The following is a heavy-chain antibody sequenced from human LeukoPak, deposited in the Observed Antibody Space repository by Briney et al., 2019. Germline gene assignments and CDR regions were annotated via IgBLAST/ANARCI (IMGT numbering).Heavy chain of an antibody. D-gene: IGHD3-10*01. CDR3: ASHYGSGAD. J-gene: IGHJ1*01. Sequence: SVKVSCKASAYTFTDYYIHWVRQAPGQGLEWMGRIIPIFGTANYAQKFQGRVTITTDESTSTAYMELSSLRSEDTAVYYCASHYGSGADWGQGTLVTVSS. V-gene: IGHV1-69*05. CDR2: IIPIFGTA. CDR1: AYTFTDYY.